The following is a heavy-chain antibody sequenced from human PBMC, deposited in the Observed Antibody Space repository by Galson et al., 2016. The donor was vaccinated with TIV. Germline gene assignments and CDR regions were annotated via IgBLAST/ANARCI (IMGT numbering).Heavy chain of an antibody. Sequence: QSGAEVKKPGESLRISCKTSGYSFTNYWITWVRQMPGKGLEWMGRIDSRDSYTNYSPTFEGHVTISTDKSIGTAYLQWTSLKASDSAIYYCARSASAGSGWVDPWGQGTLVTVSS. CDR3: ARSASAGSGWVDP. CDR2: IDSRDSYT. J-gene: IGHJ5*02. V-gene: IGHV5-10-1*01. CDR1: GYSFTNYW. D-gene: IGHD3-10*01.